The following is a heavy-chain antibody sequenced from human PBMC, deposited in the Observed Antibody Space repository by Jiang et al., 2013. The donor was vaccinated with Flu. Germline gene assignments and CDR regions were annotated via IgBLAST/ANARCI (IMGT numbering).Heavy chain of an antibody. J-gene: IGHJ6*02. V-gene: IGHV1-58*02. CDR3: AAVDIVVVPAAETDV. CDR2: IVVGSGNT. Sequence: TSVKVSCKASGFTFTSSAMQWVRQARGQRLEWIGWIVVGSGNTNYAQKFQERVTITRDMSTSTAYMELSSLRSEDTAVYYCAAVDIVVVPAAETDVWGQGTTVTVSS. D-gene: IGHD2-2*01. CDR1: GFTFTSSA.